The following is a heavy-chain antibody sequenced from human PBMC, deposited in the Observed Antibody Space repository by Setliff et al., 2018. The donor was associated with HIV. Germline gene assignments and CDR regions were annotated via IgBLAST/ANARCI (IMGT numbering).Heavy chain of an antibody. CDR2: FYTSGST. V-gene: IGHV4-61*02. J-gene: IGHJ4*02. Sequence: LSLTCTVSGGSIRNEDYFWSWIRQPAGKGLEWIGRFYTSGSTNYNPPFKSRVTISEGTSENQLSLKRTSVTAADTAIYYCARGVGRVVRGVIGMYYFDYWGQGILVTVSS. CDR3: ARGVGRVVRGVIGMYYFDY. D-gene: IGHD3-10*01. CDR1: GGSIRNEDYF.